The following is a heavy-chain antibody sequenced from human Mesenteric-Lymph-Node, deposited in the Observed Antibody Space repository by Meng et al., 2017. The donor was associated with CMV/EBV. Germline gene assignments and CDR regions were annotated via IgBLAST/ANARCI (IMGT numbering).Heavy chain of an antibody. J-gene: IGHJ6*02. CDR2: INSDGSST. CDR1: GFTFSSYW. CDR3: ARGIPSVHYYYYYGMDV. Sequence: GGSLRLSCAASGFTFSSYWMHWVRQAPGKGLVWVSRINSDGSSTSYADSVKGRFTISRDNAKNTLYLQMNSLRAEDTAVYYCARGIPSVHYYYYYGMDVWGQGTTVTVSS. V-gene: IGHV3-74*01. D-gene: IGHD2-21*01.